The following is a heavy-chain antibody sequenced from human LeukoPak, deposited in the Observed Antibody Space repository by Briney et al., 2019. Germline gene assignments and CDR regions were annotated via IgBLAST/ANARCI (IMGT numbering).Heavy chain of an antibody. CDR3: AKSGVTHFDY. Sequence: GRSLRLSCGVSGVSLSSHGMHWVRQAPGKGLEWITLRGRFTVSRDNSKNTLYLQMNSLRAEDTAVYYCAKSGVTHFDYWGQGTLVTVSS. V-gene: IGHV3-33*06. CDR1: GVSLSSHG. D-gene: IGHD3-10*01. J-gene: IGHJ4*02.